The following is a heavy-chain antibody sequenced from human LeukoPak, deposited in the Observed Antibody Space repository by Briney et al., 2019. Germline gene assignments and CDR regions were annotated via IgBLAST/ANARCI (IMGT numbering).Heavy chain of an antibody. V-gene: IGHV4-34*01. D-gene: IGHD1-26*01. CDR2: INHSGST. CDR1: GGSFSGYY. CDR3: ARGFNEWELHPFDY. Sequence: SETLSLTCAVYGGSFSGYYWSWIRQPPGKGLEWIGEINHSGSTNYNPSLKSRVTISVDTSKNQFSLKLSSVTAADTAVYYCARGFNEWELHPFDYWGQGTLVTVSS. J-gene: IGHJ4*02.